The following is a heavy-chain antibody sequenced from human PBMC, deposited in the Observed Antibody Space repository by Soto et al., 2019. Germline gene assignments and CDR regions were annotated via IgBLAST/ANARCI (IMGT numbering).Heavy chain of an antibody. Sequence: GESLKIWCKGSGYSFTSYWIGWVRQMPGKGLEWMGIIYPGDSDTRYSPSFQGQVTISADKSISTAYLQWSSLKASDTAMYYCASIGLAADYYHYCMDVWCPATTGTGSS. D-gene: IGHD6-19*01. CDR3: ASIGLAADYYHYCMDV. V-gene: IGHV5-51*01. CDR2: IYPGDSDT. CDR1: GYSFTSYW. J-gene: IGHJ6*02.